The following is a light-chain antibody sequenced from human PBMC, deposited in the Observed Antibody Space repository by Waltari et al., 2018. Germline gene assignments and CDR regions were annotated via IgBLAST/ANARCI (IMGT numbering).Light chain of an antibody. Sequence: QSALTQPASVSGSPGQSITLPCTGTSSAGGYYNYVHWYPHHPGKAPKLRIFEVSNRPSGVSTRFSGSKSGSTASLTISGLQSEDEAEYYCSSFTRSNSYVFGTGTEVIVL. CDR3: SSFTRSNSYV. CDR2: EVS. V-gene: IGLV2-14*01. J-gene: IGLJ1*01. CDR1: SSAGGYYNY.